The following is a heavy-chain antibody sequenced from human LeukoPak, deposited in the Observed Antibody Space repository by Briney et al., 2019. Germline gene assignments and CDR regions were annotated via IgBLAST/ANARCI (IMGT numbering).Heavy chain of an antibody. CDR2: ISYSGST. D-gene: IGHD2/OR15-2a*01. J-gene: IGHJ6*02. CDR1: AASIRSYF. CDR3: ASDFVGRKYLGLDV. V-gene: IGHV4-59*01. Sequence: SETLSLTCTVSAASIRSYFGRWIRQPPGKGLEWIGYISYSGSTNYNPSLKSRVTISVDTSNNHLSLRLRSVTAADTAVYYCASDFVGRKYLGLDVWGHGTTVTVSS.